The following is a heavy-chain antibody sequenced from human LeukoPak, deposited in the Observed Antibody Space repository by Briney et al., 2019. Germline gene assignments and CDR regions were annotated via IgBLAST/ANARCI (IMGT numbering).Heavy chain of an antibody. CDR1: GYTFTGYY. CDR2: INPDTGGT. J-gene: IGHJ5*02. Sequence: GASVKVSCKASGYTFTGYYVHWVRQAPGQGLEWMGWINPDTGGTKYEQKFQGRVTMTRETSITTAYMEVIGLTSDDTAIYYCARSKMLDLWGQGTLVTVSS. V-gene: IGHV1-2*02. CDR3: ARSKMLDL.